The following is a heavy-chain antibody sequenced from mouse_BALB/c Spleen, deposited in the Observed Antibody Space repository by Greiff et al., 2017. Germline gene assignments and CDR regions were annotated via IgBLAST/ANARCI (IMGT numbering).Heavy chain of an antibody. CDR2: IGPANGNT. CDR1: GFNIKDTY. V-gene: IGHV14-3*02. J-gene: IGHJ4*01. Sequence: EVQLQQSGAELVKPGASVKLSCTASGFNIKDTYMHWVKQRPEQGLEWIGRIGPANGNTKYDPKFQGKATITADTSSNTAYLQLSSLTSEDTAVYYCAREGVYYGNYFYAMDYWGQGTSVTVSS. D-gene: IGHD2-1*01. CDR3: AREGVYYGNYFYAMDY.